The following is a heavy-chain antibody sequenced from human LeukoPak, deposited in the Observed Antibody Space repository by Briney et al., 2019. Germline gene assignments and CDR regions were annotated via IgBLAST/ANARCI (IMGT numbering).Heavy chain of an antibody. Sequence: GVSLRLSCAASGFTFSSYDMHWVPQTTTKGLEWVSAIGTAGDTYYPGSVKGRFTISREDDKNSLYLQMNSLRAGDTAVYYCARGSETSYDYWGQGTLVTVSS. CDR1: GFTFSSYD. CDR3: ARGSETSYDY. J-gene: IGHJ4*02. CDR2: IGTAGDT. V-gene: IGHV3-13*04. D-gene: IGHD3-3*01.